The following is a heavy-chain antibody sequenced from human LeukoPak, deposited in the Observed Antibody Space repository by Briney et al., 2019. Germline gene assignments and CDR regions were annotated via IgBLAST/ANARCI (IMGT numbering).Heavy chain of an antibody. CDR1: GGSFSGYY. Sequence: SETLSLTCAVYGGSFSGYYWSWIRQPPGKGLEWIGEINHSGSTNYNPSLKSRVTISVDTSKNQFSLKLSSVTAADTAVYYCARARRLYYYDSSYYFDYWGQGTLVTVSS. V-gene: IGHV4-34*01. J-gene: IGHJ4*02. CDR3: ARARRLYYYDSSYYFDY. CDR2: INHSGST. D-gene: IGHD3-22*01.